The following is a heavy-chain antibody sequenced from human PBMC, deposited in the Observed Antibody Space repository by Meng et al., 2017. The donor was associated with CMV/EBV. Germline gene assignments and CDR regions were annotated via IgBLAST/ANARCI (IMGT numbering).Heavy chain of an antibody. CDR3: AKRSRWLLGLYYYYGLDV. J-gene: IGHJ6*02. D-gene: IGHD2-15*01. CDR2: ISASGSGTGST. Sequence: GGSLRLSCAASGFTFSNYAMSWVRQAPGKGLEWVSGISASGSGTGSTHYADSVKGRFTIPRDNSKNTLYLQMNSLRAEDTALYYCAKRSRWLLGLYYYYGLDVWGQGTTVTVSS. V-gene: IGHV3-23*01. CDR1: GFTFSNYA.